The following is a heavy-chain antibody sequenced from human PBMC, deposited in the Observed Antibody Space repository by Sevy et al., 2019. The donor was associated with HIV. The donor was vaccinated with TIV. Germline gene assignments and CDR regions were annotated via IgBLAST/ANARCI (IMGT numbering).Heavy chain of an antibody. J-gene: IGHJ1*01. CDR1: GFTFDDYT. CDR2: INWNGDDT. V-gene: IGHV3-43*01. D-gene: IGHD2-21*02. CDR3: AKERNCGRDCLYFQH. Sequence: GGSLRLSCAASGFTFDDYTMHWVRRAPGKGLEWVSLINWNGDDTYYADSVKGRFTISRDNSRNSLYLQMNSLRTEDTALYYCAKERNCGRDCLYFQHWGQGTLVTVSS.